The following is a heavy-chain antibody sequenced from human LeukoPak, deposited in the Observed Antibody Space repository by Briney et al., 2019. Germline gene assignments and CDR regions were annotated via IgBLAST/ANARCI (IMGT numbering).Heavy chain of an antibody. J-gene: IGHJ5*02. Sequence: GGSLRLSCAASGFTFSSYAMSWVRQAPGKGLEWVSGLTGSGGNTYYADSVKGRFTISRDNAKNSLYLQMNSLRAEDTAVYYCARFRWGFGENWFDPWGQGTLVTVSS. CDR2: LTGSGGNT. V-gene: IGHV3-23*01. CDR1: GFTFSSYA. CDR3: ARFRWGFGENWFDP. D-gene: IGHD2-21*01.